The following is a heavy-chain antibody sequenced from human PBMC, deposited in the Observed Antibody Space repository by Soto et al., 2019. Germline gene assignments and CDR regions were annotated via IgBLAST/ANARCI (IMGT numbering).Heavy chain of an antibody. V-gene: IGHV3-23*01. J-gene: IGHJ4*02. D-gene: IGHD3-22*01. Sequence: GGSLRLSCAASGFTFSSYAMSWVRQAPGKGLEWVSAISGSGGSTYYADSVKGRFTISRDNSKNTLYLQMNSLRAEDTAVYYCAKDLAVKEHYYDSSGSLDYWGQGTLVTVSS. CDR2: ISGSGGST. CDR3: AKDLAVKEHYYDSSGSLDY. CDR1: GFTFSSYA.